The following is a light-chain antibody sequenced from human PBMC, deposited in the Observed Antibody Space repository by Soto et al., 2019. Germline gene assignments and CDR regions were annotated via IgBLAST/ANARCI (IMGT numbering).Light chain of an antibody. CDR1: QTISDY. CDR3: QQTHDSLVS. Sequence: DIQMTQSPPSLSASVGDRVTITCRASQTISDYLHWYQQKPGKAPTLLIYGSSSLQTGVPPRFSGSGSGTELTLTISSLQPEDFGTYYCQQTHDSLVSFGGGTKVDLK. CDR2: GSS. J-gene: IGKJ4*01. V-gene: IGKV1-39*01.